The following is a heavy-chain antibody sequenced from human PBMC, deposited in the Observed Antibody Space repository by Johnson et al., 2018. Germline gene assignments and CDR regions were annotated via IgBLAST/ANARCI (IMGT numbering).Heavy chain of an antibody. J-gene: IGHJ3*02. D-gene: IGHD2-21*02. CDR3: AKDFVNGDGVVDPFDI. CDR2: IHGGGGGT. CDR1: GFTFSNYA. V-gene: IGHV3-23*04. Sequence: VQLVESGGGLVQPGGSLRLSCAASGFTFSNYAMNWVRQAPGKGLEWVSAIHGGGGGTYYTDSVTGRFTTSRDDSKNTLYLQMNNLRVEDTAIYYCAKDFVNGDGVVDPFDIWGQGNVVTISS.